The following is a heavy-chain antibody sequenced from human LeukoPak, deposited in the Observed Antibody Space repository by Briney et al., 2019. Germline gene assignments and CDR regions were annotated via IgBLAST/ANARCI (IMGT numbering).Heavy chain of an antibody. Sequence: GGSLRLSCAASGFTFSSDAMSWVRQAPGKGLERVSAISGSGGSTYYADSVKGRFTISRDNSKNTLYLQMNSLRAEDTAVYYCAKDRTWLGIFDYWGQGTLVTVSS. CDR3: AKDRTWLGIFDY. V-gene: IGHV3-23*01. D-gene: IGHD6-19*01. CDR1: GFTFSSDA. J-gene: IGHJ4*02. CDR2: ISGSGGST.